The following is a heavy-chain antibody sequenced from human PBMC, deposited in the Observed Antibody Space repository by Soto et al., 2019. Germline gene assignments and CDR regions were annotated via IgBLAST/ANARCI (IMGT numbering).Heavy chain of an antibody. V-gene: IGHV3-30*18. CDR2: ISYDGSNK. Sequence: QPGGSLRLSCAASGFTFSSYGMHWVRQAPGKGLEWVAVISYDGSNKYYADSVKGRFTISRDNSKNTLYLQMNSLRAEDTAVYYCAKDLRVLAAGIDYWGQGTLVTVSS. J-gene: IGHJ4*02. D-gene: IGHD6-13*01. CDR1: GFTFSSYG. CDR3: AKDLRVLAAGIDY.